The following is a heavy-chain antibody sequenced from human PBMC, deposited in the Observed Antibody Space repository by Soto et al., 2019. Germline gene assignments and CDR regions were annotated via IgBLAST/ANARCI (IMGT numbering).Heavy chain of an antibody. CDR2: IIPILGIA. V-gene: IGHV1-69*08. J-gene: IGHJ5*02. CDR1: GGTFSSYT. Sequence: VQLVQSGAEVKKPGSSVKVSCKASGGTFSSYTISWVRQAPGQGLEWMGRIIPILGIANYAQKFQGRVTITADKSTSTADMEPSSLSSEDTAVYYCARDPTGTTECFYPWGQGTLVTVSS. CDR3: ARDPTGTTECFYP. D-gene: IGHD1-1*01.